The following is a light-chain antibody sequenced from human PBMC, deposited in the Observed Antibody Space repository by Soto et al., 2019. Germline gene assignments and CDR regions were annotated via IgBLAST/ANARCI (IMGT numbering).Light chain of an antibody. J-gene: IGKJ4*01. CDR2: DAS. Sequence: EIVMTQSPATLSVSPGERATLSCRASQSVSNNYLAWYQQKPGQAPRLLIYDASKRVTGIPARFSGSGSGTDLTLTISSLEPEDFAVYYCQQRSSWPLTFGGGTKVDIK. V-gene: IGKV3-11*01. CDR1: QSVSNNY. CDR3: QQRSSWPLT.